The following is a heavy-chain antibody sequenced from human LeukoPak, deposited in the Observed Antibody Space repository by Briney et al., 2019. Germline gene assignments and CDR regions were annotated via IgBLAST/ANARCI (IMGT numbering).Heavy chain of an antibody. CDR3: ARLHCSGGSCYARFDY. J-gene: IGHJ4*02. CDR2: INHSGST. Sequence: PSETLSLTCAVYGGSFSGYYWSWIGQPPGKGLEWIGEINHSGSTNYNPSLKSRVTISVDTSKNQFSLKLSSVTAADTAVYYCARLHCSGGSCYARFDYWGQGTLVTVSS. V-gene: IGHV4-34*01. CDR1: GGSFSGYY. D-gene: IGHD2-15*01.